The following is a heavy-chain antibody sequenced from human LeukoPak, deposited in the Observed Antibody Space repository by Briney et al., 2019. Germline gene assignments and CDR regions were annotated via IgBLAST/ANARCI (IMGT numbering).Heavy chain of an antibody. CDR2: IYSGGST. Sequence: GGSLKLSCAASGFTVSNNYMSWVRQAPGKGLEWVSIIYSGGSTHYADSVKGRFTISRDNSRNTVYLQMNNLRAEDTAIYYCARGFNSGWYGAYWGQGTLVTVSS. D-gene: IGHD6-19*01. CDR3: ARGFNSGWYGAY. CDR1: GFTVSNNY. J-gene: IGHJ4*02. V-gene: IGHV3-53*01.